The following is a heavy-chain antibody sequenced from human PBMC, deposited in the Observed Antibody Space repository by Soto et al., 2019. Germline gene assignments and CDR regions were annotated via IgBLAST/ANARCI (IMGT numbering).Heavy chain of an antibody. J-gene: IGHJ4*02. V-gene: IGHV4-31*03. CDR3: ARDESWCRRFDY. D-gene: IGHD6-13*01. CDR1: GGSISSGGYY. Sequence: SETLSLTCTVSGGSISSGGYYWSWIRQHPGKGLEWIGYIYYSGSTYYNPSLKSRVTISVDTSKNQFSLKLSSVTAADTAVYYCARDESWCRRFDYWGQGTLVTVSS. CDR2: IYYSGST.